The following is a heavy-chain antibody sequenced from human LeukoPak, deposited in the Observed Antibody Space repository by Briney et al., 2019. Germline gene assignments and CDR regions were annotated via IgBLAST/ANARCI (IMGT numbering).Heavy chain of an antibody. CDR2: INPNSGGT. J-gene: IGHJ3*02. CDR3: ARDVEAAAGKGDAFDI. Sequence: ASVKVSCKASGYTFTDYYMHWVRQAPGQGLEWMGWINPNSGGTNYAQKFQGRVTMTRDKSISTAYMELYSLRSDDTAVYYCARDVEAAAGKGDAFDIWGQGTMVTVSS. CDR1: GYTFTDYY. V-gene: IGHV1-2*02. D-gene: IGHD6-13*01.